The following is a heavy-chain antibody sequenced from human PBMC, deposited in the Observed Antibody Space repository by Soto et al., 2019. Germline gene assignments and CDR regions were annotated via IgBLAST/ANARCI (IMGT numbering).Heavy chain of an antibody. V-gene: IGHV3-33*01. D-gene: IGHD4-17*01. CDR3: ARDPTRGPYGDYDYYYYGMDV. CDR2: IWYDGSNK. CDR1: GFTFSSYG. Sequence: GGSLRLSCAASGFTFSSYGMHWVRQAPGKGLEWVTDIWYDGSNKYYADSVKGRFTISRDNSKNTLYLQMNSLRAEDTAVYYCARDPTRGPYGDYDYYYYGMDVWGQGTTVTVSS. J-gene: IGHJ6*02.